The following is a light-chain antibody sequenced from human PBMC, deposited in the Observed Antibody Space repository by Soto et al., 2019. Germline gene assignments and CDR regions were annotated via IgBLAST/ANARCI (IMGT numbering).Light chain of an antibody. J-gene: IGKJ4*01. V-gene: IGKV1-27*01. CDR1: QAIRNN. CDR3: QKYNSAPRT. CDR2: AAS. Sequence: DIQMTQSPSSLSEPLEDGVTITCRASQAIRNNLAWNQQKPGKVPKLLIYAASTLQSGVPSRFSGSGSGTDFTLTISSLQPEDVATYYCQKYNSAPRTFGGGTKVEIK.